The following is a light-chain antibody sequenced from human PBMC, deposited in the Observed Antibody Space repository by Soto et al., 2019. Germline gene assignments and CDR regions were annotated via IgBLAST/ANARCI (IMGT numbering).Light chain of an antibody. CDR1: RCNIGAGND. J-gene: IGLJ2*01. CDR2: DNN. V-gene: IGLV1-40*01. Sequence: QSVLTQPPSVSGAPGQRVTISCTGSRCNIGAGNDVYWYQQLPGTAPKLLIYDNNNRPSGVPDRFSGSKSGTSASLAITGLQAEDEADYYCQSYDSSLSGSVFGGGTQLTVL. CDR3: QSYDSSLSGSV.